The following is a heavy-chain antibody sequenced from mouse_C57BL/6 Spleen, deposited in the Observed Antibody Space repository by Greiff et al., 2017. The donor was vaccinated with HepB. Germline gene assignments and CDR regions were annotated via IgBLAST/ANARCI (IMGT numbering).Heavy chain of an antibody. J-gene: IGHJ3*01. CDR1: GYTFTSYW. D-gene: IGHD2-3*01. CDR2: IDPSDSYT. V-gene: IGHV1-59*01. CDR3: ARGGWLLRDAY. Sequence: QVQLKQPGAELVRPGTSVKLSCKASGYTFTSYWMHWVKQRPGQGLEWIGVIDPSDSYTNYNQKFKGKATLTVDTSSSTAYMQLSSLTSEDSAVYYCARGGWLLRDAYWGQGTLVTVSA.